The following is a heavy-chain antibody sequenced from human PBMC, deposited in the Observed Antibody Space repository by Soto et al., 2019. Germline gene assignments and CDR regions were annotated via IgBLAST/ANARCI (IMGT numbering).Heavy chain of an antibody. CDR3: ARDRCSSTSCHRPRAIDI. D-gene: IGHD2-2*01. J-gene: IGHJ3*02. Sequence: ASVKVSCKASGYTFTSYGISWVRQAPGQGLEWMGWISAYNGNTNYAQKLQGRVTMTTDTSTSTAYMELRSLRSDDTAVYYCARDRCSSTSCHRPRAIDIRGQGTIVTVSS. CDR1: GYTFTSYG. V-gene: IGHV1-18*01. CDR2: ISAYNGNT.